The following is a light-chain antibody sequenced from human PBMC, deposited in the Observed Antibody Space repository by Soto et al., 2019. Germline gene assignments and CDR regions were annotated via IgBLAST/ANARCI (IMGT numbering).Light chain of an antibody. CDR1: QSVSSN. V-gene: IGKV3-15*01. J-gene: IGKJ5*01. Sequence: EIVMTQSPATLSVSPGERATLSCRASQSVSSNLAWYQQKPGQAPRLLIYGASTRATGIPARFSGSGSGTEFPLTISSLQSEDFAVYYCKQYNNWPPEITFGQGTRLEIK. CDR3: KQYNNWPPEIT. CDR2: GAS.